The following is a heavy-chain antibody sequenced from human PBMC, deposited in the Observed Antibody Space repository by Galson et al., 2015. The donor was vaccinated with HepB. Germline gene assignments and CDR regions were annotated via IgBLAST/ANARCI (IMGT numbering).Heavy chain of an antibody. CDR2: INLNNGDT. D-gene: IGHD5-24*01. CDR3: ARDDGAFDV. V-gene: IGHV1-3*01. J-gene: IGHJ3*01. Sequence: SVKVSCKASGYTFISYLIHWVRQAPGRGLEWMGWINLNNGDTQYSQRFQGRITITRDTSASTAYMELSSLRSEDTAMFYCARDDGAFDVWGQGTMVTVSS. CDR1: GYTFISYL.